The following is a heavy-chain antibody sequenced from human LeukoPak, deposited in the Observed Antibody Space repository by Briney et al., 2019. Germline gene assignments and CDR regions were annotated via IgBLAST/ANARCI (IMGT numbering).Heavy chain of an antibody. CDR2: ISGSGGST. CDR3: AKDTELWFGVPFDY. D-gene: IGHD3-10*01. CDR1: GFTFSTYA. J-gene: IGHJ4*02. V-gene: IGHV3-23*01. Sequence: GGSLRLSCAASGFTFSTYAMSWVRQAPGKGLEWVSAISGSGGSTYYADSVKGRFTISRDNSKNTLYLQMNSLRAEDTAVYYCAKDTELWFGVPFDYWGQGTLVTVSS.